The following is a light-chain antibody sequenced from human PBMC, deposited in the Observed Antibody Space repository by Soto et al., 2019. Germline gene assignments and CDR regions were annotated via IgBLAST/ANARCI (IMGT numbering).Light chain of an antibody. CDR2: EVS. J-gene: IGLJ2*01. CDR3: CSYAGSSNVI. V-gene: IGLV2-23*02. Sequence: QPVLTQPASVSGSPGQSITISCTGTSSDVGSYNLVSWYQQHPGKAPKLMIYEVSKRPSGVSNRFSGSKSGNTASLTISGIQAEDETDYYCCSYAGSSNVIFGGGTKLTVL. CDR1: SSDVGSYNL.